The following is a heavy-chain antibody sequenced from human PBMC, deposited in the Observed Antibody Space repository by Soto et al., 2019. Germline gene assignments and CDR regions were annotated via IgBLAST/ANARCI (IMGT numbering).Heavy chain of an antibody. V-gene: IGHV3-48*01. CDR2: ISSSSSTI. D-gene: IGHD6-13*01. Sequence: EVQLVESGGGLVQPGGSLRLSCAASGFTFSSYSMNWVRQAPGKGLEWVSYISSSSSTIYYADSVKGRFTISRDNAKNQLYLQMNSLRAEDTAVYYCARDRSGIAAAGTGYWGQGTLVTVSS. CDR3: ARDRSGIAAAGTGY. CDR1: GFTFSSYS. J-gene: IGHJ4*02.